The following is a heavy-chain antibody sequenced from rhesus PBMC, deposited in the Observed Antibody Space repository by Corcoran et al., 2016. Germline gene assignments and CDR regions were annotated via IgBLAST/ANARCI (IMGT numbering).Heavy chain of an antibody. CDR3: ARVGSGYLYYFDY. Sequence: QVQLQESGPGLVKPSETLSLTCAVSGYSISSGYGWGWIRQPPGKGLEWSGQIYGGSGSTYYHPSHKVGVTVSKDPSKNQFSLKLSAVTAADTAVYYCARVGSGYLYYFDYWGQGVLVTVSS. CDR2: IYGGSGST. D-gene: IGHD3-28*01. J-gene: IGHJ4*01. CDR1: GYSISSGYG. V-gene: IGHV4-127*01.